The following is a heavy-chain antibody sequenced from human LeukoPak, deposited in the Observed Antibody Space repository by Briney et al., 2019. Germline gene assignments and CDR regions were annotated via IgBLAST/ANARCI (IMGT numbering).Heavy chain of an antibody. CDR1: SASINSYY. V-gene: IGHV4-59*08. D-gene: IGHD6-19*01. CDR3: ASTKFVAGGYCFDN. J-gene: IGHJ4*02. Sequence: SETLSLTCSVSSASINSYYWSWIRQPPGKGLEWIGYIYYSGSTDCNPSLKSRVTISVDTSKTQFSLKLNSVTAADTAVYYCASTKFVAGGYCFDNWGQGTLVTVSS. CDR2: IYYSGST.